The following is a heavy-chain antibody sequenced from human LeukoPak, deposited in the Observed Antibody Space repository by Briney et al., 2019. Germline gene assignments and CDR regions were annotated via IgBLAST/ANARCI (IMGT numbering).Heavy chain of an antibody. V-gene: IGHV4-59*01. CDR3: ARDRSRGGFFDL. CDR1: GGSISGYY. CDR2: IYYSGST. J-gene: IGHJ2*01. Sequence: SETLSLTCIVSGGSISGYYWSWIRQPPGKGLEYIGYIYYSGSTNYNPSLKSRVSLSVDLSKNQFSLELTSVTAADTAIYFCARDRSRGGFFDLWGRGTLVTVSS. D-gene: IGHD3-16*01.